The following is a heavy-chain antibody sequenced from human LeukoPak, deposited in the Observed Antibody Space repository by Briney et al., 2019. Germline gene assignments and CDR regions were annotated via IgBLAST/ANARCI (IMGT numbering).Heavy chain of an antibody. Sequence: GGSLRLSCAASGFTFSSYGMHWVRQAPGEGLEWVAVIWYDGSNKYYADSVKGRFTISRDNSKNTLYLQMNSLRAEDTAVYYCAKDRTDGDYTFDYWGQGTLVTVSS. V-gene: IGHV3-33*06. J-gene: IGHJ4*02. CDR3: AKDRTDGDYTFDY. CDR2: IWYDGSNK. D-gene: IGHD4-17*01. CDR1: GFTFSSYG.